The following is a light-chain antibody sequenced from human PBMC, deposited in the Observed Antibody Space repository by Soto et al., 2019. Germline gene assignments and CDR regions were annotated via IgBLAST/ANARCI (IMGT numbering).Light chain of an antibody. Sequence: AIQMTQAPSSLSASVGDRVTITCRASQGIRDDLGWYQQKPGKAPKLLIYSASTLQSGVPLRFSGSGSGTQFTLPISSLQPEDSATKCCLQEHSYPLTFCGGTKLEIK. CDR2: SAS. J-gene: IGKJ4*01. CDR1: QGIRDD. V-gene: IGKV1-6*01. CDR3: LQEHSYPLT.